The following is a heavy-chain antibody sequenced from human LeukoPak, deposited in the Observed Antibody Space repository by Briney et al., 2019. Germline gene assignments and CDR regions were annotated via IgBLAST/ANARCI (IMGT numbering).Heavy chain of an antibody. CDR3: ARGLASNYWDY. D-gene: IGHD5-24*01. CDR1: GGSISSSSYY. CDR2: VYAGGST. Sequence: PSETLSLTCTVSGGSISSSSYYWGWIRQPPGKGLEWVSAVYAGGSTYYADSVKGRFTISRDNSENTLYLQMNNLRAEDTALYYCARGLASNYWDYWGQGTLVTVSS. J-gene: IGHJ4*02. V-gene: IGHV3-66*01.